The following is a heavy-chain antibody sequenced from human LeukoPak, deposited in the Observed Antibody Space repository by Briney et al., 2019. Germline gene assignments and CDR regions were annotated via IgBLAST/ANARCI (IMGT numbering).Heavy chain of an antibody. D-gene: IGHD4-17*01. CDR3: ATQVTVTPRGWFDP. J-gene: IGHJ5*02. CDR2: ISAYNGNT. Sequence: ASVKVSCKASGYTFTSYGISWVRRAPGQGHEWMGWISAYNGNTNYAQKLQGRVTMTTDTSTSTAYMELRSLRSDDTAVYYCATQVTVTPRGWFDPWGQGTLVTVSS. V-gene: IGHV1-18*01. CDR1: GYTFTSYG.